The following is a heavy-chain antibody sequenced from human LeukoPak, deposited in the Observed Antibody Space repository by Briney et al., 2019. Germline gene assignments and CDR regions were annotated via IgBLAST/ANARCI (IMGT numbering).Heavy chain of an antibody. D-gene: IGHD3-9*01. V-gene: IGHV4-34*01. CDR2: INHSGST. J-gene: IGHJ5*02. CDR1: GGSFSGYY. Sequence: SETLSLTCAVYGGSFSGYYWSWIRQPPGKGLEWIGEINHSGSTNYNPSLKSRVTISVDTSKNQFSLKLSSVTAADTAVYYCASYDILPTDWFDPWGQGTLVTVSS. CDR3: ASYDILPTDWFDP.